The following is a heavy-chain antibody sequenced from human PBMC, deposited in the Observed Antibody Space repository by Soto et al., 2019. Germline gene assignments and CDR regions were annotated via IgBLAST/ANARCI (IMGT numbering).Heavy chain of an antibody. CDR2: IYSAGST. CDR3: AGDTTSAGLDY. CDR1: GFAVSSNY. Sequence: GGSLRLSCVASGFAVSSNYLSWVRQAPGEGLEWVSLIYSAGSTYYADSVKGRFTISRDNSKNTLYLQMNNLRADDTAVYYCAGDTTSAGLDYWAQGTLVTVPS. J-gene: IGHJ4*02. D-gene: IGHD2-2*01. V-gene: IGHV3-53*01.